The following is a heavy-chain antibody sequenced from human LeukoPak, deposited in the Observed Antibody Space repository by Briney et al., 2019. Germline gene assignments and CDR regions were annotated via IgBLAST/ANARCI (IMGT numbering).Heavy chain of an antibody. CDR2: ISSSGSTI. V-gene: IGHV3-48*03. CDR3: ARGGTHIVVVPAAPPVVGGYDGAFDI. D-gene: IGHD2-2*01. Sequence: GGSLRLSCAASGFAFSSYEMNWVRQAPGKGLEWVSYISSSGSTIYYAASVKGRFTISRDNAKNSLYLQMNSLRPEDTAVYYCARGGTHIVVVPAAPPVVGGYDGAFDIWGQGTMVTVSS. CDR1: GFAFSSYE. J-gene: IGHJ3*02.